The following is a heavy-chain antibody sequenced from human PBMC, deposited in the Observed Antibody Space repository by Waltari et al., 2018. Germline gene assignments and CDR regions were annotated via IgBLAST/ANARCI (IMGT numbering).Heavy chain of an antibody. CDR3: ARGDYDFWSGYWVDY. V-gene: IGHV1-2*06. Sequence: QVQLVQSGAEVKKPGASVKVSCKASGYTLTGYYMHWVRQAPGQGLEWMGRINPNSGGTNYAQKFQGRVTMTRDTSISTAYMELSRLRSDDTAVYYCARGDYDFWSGYWVDYWGQGTLVTVSS. CDR2: INPNSGGT. D-gene: IGHD3-3*01. J-gene: IGHJ4*02. CDR1: GYTLTGYY.